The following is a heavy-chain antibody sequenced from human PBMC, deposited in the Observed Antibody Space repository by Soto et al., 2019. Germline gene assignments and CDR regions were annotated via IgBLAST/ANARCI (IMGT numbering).Heavy chain of an antibody. V-gene: IGHV3-21*01. CDR3: AANYYTYGLDV. D-gene: IGHD3-3*01. CDR1: GLIFSTYT. CDR2: ISGSGTYI. J-gene: IGHJ6*02. Sequence: LRLSCAASGLIFSTYTMNWVRQAPGRGLEWVSSISGSGTYIYYADSVKGQFTISRDNAKNSLYLQMNSLRAEDTAVYYCAANYYTYGLDVWGQGTTVTVSS.